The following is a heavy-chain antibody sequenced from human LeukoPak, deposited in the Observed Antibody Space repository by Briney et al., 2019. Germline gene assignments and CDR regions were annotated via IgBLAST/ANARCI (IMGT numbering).Heavy chain of an antibody. CDR3: ARARVAGLMEDYFDY. CDR2: INPNSGGT. V-gene: IGHV1-2*02. CDR1: GYTFTDYY. D-gene: IGHD6-19*01. Sequence: ASVKVSCKASGYTFTDYYMHWVRQAPGQGLEWMGWINPNSGGTNYAQKFQGRVTMTRDTSISTAYMELSRLRSDDTAVYYCARARVAGLMEDYFDYWGQGTLVTVSS. J-gene: IGHJ4*02.